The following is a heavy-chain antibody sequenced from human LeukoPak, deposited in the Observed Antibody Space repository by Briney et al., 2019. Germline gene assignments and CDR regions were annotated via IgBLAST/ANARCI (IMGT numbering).Heavy chain of an antibody. CDR3: ARGGYGGNFLDY. CDR1: GYAFTGYY. CDR2: INPNSGGT. J-gene: IGHJ4*02. V-gene: IGHV1-2*02. Sequence: GASVKVSCKASGYAFTGYYMHWVRQAPGQGLEWMGWINPNSGGTDYAQKFQGRVTMTRDTSISTAYMELSSLRSDDTAVYYCARGGYGGNFLDYWGQGTLVTVSS. D-gene: IGHD4-23*01.